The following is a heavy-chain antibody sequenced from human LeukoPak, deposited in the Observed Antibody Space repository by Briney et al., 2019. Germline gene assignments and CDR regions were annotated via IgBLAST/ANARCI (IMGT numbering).Heavy chain of an antibody. D-gene: IGHD3-10*01. CDR2: FDPEDGET. CDR1: GYTLTELS. V-gene: IGHV1-24*01. Sequence: ASVKVSCKVSGYTLTELSMHWVRQAPGKGLEWMGGFDPEDGETIYAQKFQGRVTMTEDTSTDTAYMELSSLRSEDTAVYYCATDRDYGSGSYYSLIPYYGMDVWGQGTTVTVSS. J-gene: IGHJ6*02. CDR3: ATDRDYGSGSYYSLIPYYGMDV.